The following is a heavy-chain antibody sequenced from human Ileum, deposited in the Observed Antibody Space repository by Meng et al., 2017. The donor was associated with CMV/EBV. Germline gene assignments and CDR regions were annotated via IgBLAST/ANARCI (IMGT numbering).Heavy chain of an antibody. CDR2: IRTDDDDT. J-gene: IGHJ4*02. V-gene: IGHV1-2*06. D-gene: IGHD7-27*01. Sequence: VQEVQAAAEVQIPGASEKASCKPSGYTLSVYTIHWARQPTGEGLEWIGRIRTDDDDTYYAQKFRGRVTMTKDTSISTAYMELSGLKSDDTAIYYCARDNWGSDYWGQGTLVTVSS. CDR3: ARDNWGSDY. CDR1: GYTLSVYT.